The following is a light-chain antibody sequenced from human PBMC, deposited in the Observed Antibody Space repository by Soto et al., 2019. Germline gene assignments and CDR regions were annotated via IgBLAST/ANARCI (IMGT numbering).Light chain of an antibody. CDR1: QSLLHSNGYNY. J-gene: IGKJ4*01. Sequence: DIVMTQSPLSLPVTPGEPASISCRSSQSLLHSNGYNYLDWYLQKPGQSPQVLIYLGSNRVSGVPDRFSGSGSGTDFTLRISRVEAEDVGVYYCMQALQTPLTFVGGTKVEIK. CDR2: LGS. CDR3: MQALQTPLT. V-gene: IGKV2-28*01.